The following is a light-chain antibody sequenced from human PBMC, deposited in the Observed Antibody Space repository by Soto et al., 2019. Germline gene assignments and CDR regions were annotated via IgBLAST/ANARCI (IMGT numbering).Light chain of an antibody. J-gene: IGKJ5*01. CDR3: QQYGSSPT. V-gene: IGKV3-20*01. Sequence: EIVWTQAPGTLSLSPGERPTLSCRASQSVSNNYLAWYQQKPGQAPRRLIYGASSRATGIQDRFSGSGSGTDFTLTISRLEPDDFAVYYCQQYGSSPTFGEGTRVEIK. CDR1: QSVSNNY. CDR2: GAS.